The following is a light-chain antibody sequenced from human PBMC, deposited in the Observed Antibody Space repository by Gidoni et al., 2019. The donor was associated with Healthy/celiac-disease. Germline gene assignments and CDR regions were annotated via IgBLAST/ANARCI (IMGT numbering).Light chain of an antibody. CDR1: QSVSSRY. J-gene: IGKJ1*01. CDR3: QQYGSSPPWT. Sequence: EIVLTQSSSTPSLSPGERATLSCRASQSVSSRYLAWYQQKPGQAPRLLIYGASSRATGTPDRFSGSGSGTDFTLTISRLEPEDFAVYYCQQYGSSPPWTFGQGTKVEIK. CDR2: GAS. V-gene: IGKV3-20*01.